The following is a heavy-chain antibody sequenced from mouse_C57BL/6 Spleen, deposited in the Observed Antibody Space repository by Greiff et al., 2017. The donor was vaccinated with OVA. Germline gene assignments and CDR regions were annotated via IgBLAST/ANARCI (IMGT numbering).Heavy chain of an antibody. CDR3: ARGTVPFDY. D-gene: IGHD3-3*01. V-gene: IGHV1-81*01. CDR1: GYTFTSYG. J-gene: IGHJ2*01. Sequence: QVQLQQSGAELARPGASVKLSCKASGYTFTSYGISWVKQRTGQGLEWIGEIYPRSGNTYYNEKFKGKATLTADKSSSTAYMELRSLTSEDSAVYFCARGTVPFDYWGQGTTLTVSS. CDR2: IYPRSGNT.